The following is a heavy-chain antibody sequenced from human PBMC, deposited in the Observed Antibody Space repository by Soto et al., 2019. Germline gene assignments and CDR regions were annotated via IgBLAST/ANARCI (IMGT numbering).Heavy chain of an antibody. Sequence: ASVKVSCKASGYTFTSYGISWVRQAPGQGLEWMGWISAYNGNTNYAQKLQGRVTMTTDTSTSTAYMELRSLRSDDTAVYYCSRVPGYGGFDWYFDLWGRGTLVTVSS. J-gene: IGHJ2*01. CDR1: GYTFTSYG. CDR2: ISAYNGNT. D-gene: IGHD4-17*01. V-gene: IGHV1-18*01. CDR3: SRVPGYGGFDWYFDL.